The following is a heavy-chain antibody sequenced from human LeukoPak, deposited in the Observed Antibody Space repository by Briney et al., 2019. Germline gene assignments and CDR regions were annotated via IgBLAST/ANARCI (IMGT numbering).Heavy chain of an antibody. CDR2: IYFSGVT. CDR1: GGSISSSDSY. D-gene: IGHD2-2*01. J-gene: IGHJ6*03. V-gene: IGHV4-39*01. CDR3: ARVGYCSSTMCYGTFYYYMDV. Sequence: SETLSLTCTVSGGSISSSDSYWGWIRQSPEKGLEWIGNIYFSGVTYFSPSLKSRVTLFLDTSKNQFCLKLRSVTSADTAVYYCARVGYCSSTMCYGTFYYYMDVWGKGTTVTVSS.